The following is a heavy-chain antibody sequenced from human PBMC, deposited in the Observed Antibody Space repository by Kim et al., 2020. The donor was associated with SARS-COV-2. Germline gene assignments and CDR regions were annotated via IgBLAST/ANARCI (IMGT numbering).Heavy chain of an antibody. V-gene: IGHV4-34*01. CDR3: ARLRGGSLFDF. D-gene: IGHD1-26*01. J-gene: IGHJ4*02. Sequence: STNYNPSLKGRVTMSVDTSKNQFSLRVRSVTAADTAVFYCARLRGGSLFDFWGQGTLVTVSS. CDR2: ST.